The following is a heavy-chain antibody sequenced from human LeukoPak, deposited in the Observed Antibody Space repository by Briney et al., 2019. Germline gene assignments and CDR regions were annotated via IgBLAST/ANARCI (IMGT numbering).Heavy chain of an antibody. D-gene: IGHD3-22*01. CDR2: INHSGST. Sequence: SETLSLTCAVYGGSFSGYYWSWIREPPGKGLECGGEINHSGSTNYNPSLKSRVTISVDTSKNQFSLKLSSVTAADTAGYYCARRISYYYDSSGYSDYWGQRTLVTVSS. J-gene: IGHJ4*02. CDR3: ARRISYYYDSSGYSDY. CDR1: GGSFSGYY. V-gene: IGHV4-34*01.